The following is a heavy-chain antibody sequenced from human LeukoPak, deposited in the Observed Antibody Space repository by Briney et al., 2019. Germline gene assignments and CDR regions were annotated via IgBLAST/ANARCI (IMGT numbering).Heavy chain of an antibody. J-gene: IGHJ4*02. Sequence: GASVKVSCKASGYTFTGYYMHWVRQAPGQGLEWMGWINPNSGGTNYAQKFQGRVTMTRDTSISTAFMELSRLRSDDTAVYYCARVSYSSGWYSTRYFDYWGQGTLVTVSS. V-gene: IGHV1-2*02. CDR1: GYTFTGYY. CDR2: INPNSGGT. CDR3: ARVSYSSGWYSTRYFDY. D-gene: IGHD6-19*01.